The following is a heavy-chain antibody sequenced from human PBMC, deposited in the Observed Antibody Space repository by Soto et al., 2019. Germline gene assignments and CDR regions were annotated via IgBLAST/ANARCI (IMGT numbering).Heavy chain of an antibody. V-gene: IGHV3-74*01. Sequence: PGGSLRLSCAASGFTFSTSWLHRVRQVPGKGLVWLSRINGDESSTAYADSVKGRFTISRDNAKNTLYLQMNSLRAEDSAVYYCAREYSTSRYFDYWGRGTLVTVSS. CDR2: INGDESST. D-gene: IGHD6-6*01. J-gene: IGHJ4*02. CDR1: GFTFSTSW. CDR3: AREYSTSRYFDY.